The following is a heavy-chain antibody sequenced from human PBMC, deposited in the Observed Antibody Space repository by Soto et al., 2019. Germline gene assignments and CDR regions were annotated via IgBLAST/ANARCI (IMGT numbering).Heavy chain of an antibody. V-gene: IGHV3-33*01. CDR1: GFTFSSYG. J-gene: IGHJ4*02. D-gene: IGHD6-13*01. Sequence: ESGGGVVQPGRSLRLSCAASGFTFSSYGMHWVRQAPGKGLEWVAVIWYDGSNKYYADSVKGRFTISRDNSKNTLYLQMNSLRAEDTAVYYCARDRFYSSSWLDYWGQGTLVTVSS. CDR3: ARDRFYSSSWLDY. CDR2: IWYDGSNK.